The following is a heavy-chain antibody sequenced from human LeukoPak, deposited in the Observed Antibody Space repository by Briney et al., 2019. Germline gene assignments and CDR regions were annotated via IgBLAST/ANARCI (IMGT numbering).Heavy chain of an antibody. V-gene: IGHV4-30-4*08. CDR1: GGSISSGDYY. CDR2: IYYSGST. Sequence: SETLSLTCTVSGGSISSGDYYWSWIRQPPGTGLEWIGYIYYSGSTYYNPSLKSRVTISVDTSKNQFSLKLSSVTAADTAVYYCAREAGGYSYGYVGYYMDVWGKGTTVTVSS. J-gene: IGHJ6*03. D-gene: IGHD5-18*01. CDR3: AREAGGYSYGYVGYYMDV.